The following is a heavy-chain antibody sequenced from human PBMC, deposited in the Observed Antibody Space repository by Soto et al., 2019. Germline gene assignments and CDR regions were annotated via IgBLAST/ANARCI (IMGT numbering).Heavy chain of an antibody. CDR1: GDSINSHNFY. CDR2: ISYSGGA. V-gene: IGHV4-39*01. J-gene: IGHJ4*02. Sequence: PSETLSLTCTVSGDSINSHNFYWGWIRQPPGKGLEWIGSISYSGGAYYNPSLNSRAAISIDASRNQFSLKLSFVTVADTAFYYCVRQSPRPQQWLLAFGYWGRGSLVTVSS. CDR3: VRQSPRPQQWLLAFGY. D-gene: IGHD6-19*01.